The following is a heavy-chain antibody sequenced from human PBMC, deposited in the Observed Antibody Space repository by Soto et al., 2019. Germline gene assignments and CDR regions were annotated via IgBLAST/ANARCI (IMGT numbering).Heavy chain of an antibody. J-gene: IGHJ6*02. CDR3: ARLADSGSGSYYSYYYYGMDV. CDR1: GGSISSYY. D-gene: IGHD1-26*01. V-gene: IGHV4-59*08. CDR2: IYYSGST. Sequence: PSETLSLTCTVSGGSISSYYWSWIRQPPGKGLGGIGYIYYSGSTNYNPSLKSRVTISVDTSKNQFSLKLSSVTAADTAVYYCARLADSGSGSYYSYYYYGMDVWGQGTTVTVSS.